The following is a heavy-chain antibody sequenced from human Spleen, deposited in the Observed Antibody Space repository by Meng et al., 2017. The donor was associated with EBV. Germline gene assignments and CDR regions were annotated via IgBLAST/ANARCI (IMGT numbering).Heavy chain of an antibody. D-gene: IGHD2-2*01. V-gene: IGHV4-61*01. CDR1: GGSVSGSSYY. J-gene: IGHJ2*01. Sequence: QLPLQESGPGLVKPSETLSLTCTVSGGSVSGSSYYWGWIRQPPGKGLEWIGYIYYSGSTNYNPSLKSRVTISVDTSKNQFSLKLSSVTAADTAVYYCARSSYYWYFDLWGRGTLCNVSS. CDR3: ARSSYYWYFDL. CDR2: IYYSGST.